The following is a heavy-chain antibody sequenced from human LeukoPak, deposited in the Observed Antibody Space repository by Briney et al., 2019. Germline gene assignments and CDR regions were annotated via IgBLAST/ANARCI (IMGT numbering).Heavy chain of an antibody. J-gene: IGHJ4*02. Sequence: ASVKVSCKASGYTFTSYGISWVRQAPGQGLEWRGWISAYNGNTNYAQKLQGRVTMTTDTSTSTAYMELRSLRSDDTAVYYCARREYSSSWYYFDYWGQGTLVTVSS. V-gene: IGHV1-18*01. CDR1: GYTFTSYG. CDR2: ISAYNGNT. CDR3: ARREYSSSWYYFDY. D-gene: IGHD6-13*01.